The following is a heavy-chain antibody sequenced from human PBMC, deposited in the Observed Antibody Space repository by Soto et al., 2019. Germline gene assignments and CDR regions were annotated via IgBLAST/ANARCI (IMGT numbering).Heavy chain of an antibody. Sequence: SVKVSCKASGFTFTSSAVQWVRQARGQRLEWIGWMIVGSGNTDYAQKFQERVTITRNTSTSTAYMELSSLRSEDTAVYYCAGGITIFGVAVYYFDYWGQGTLVTVSS. V-gene: IGHV1-58*01. CDR2: MIVGSGNT. CDR1: GFTFTSSA. D-gene: IGHD3-3*01. J-gene: IGHJ4*02. CDR3: AGGITIFGVAVYYFDY.